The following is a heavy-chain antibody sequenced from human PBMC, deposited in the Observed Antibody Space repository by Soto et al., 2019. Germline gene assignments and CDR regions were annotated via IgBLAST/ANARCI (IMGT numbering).Heavy chain of an antibody. CDR1: GGSFSGYY. J-gene: IGHJ6*02. CDR3: ARATYGSGAEGMDV. Sequence: SETLSLTCAVYGGSFSGYYWSWIRQPPGKGLEWIGEINHSGSTNYNPCLKSRVTISVDTSKNQFSLKLSSVTAADTAVYYCARATYGSGAEGMDVWGQGTTVTVSS. CDR2: INHSGST. D-gene: IGHD3-10*01. V-gene: IGHV4-34*01.